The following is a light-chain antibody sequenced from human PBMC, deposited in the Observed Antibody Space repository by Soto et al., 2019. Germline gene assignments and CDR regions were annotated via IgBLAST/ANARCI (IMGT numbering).Light chain of an antibody. CDR1: QSLLHSNGYNY. V-gene: IGKV2-28*01. J-gene: IGKJ1*01. CDR3: MQALQPPWT. CDR2: LGS. Sequence: DIVMTQSPLSLPVTPGEPASISCRSSQSLLHSNGYNYLDWYLQKPGQSPQLLICLGSNRASGVPDRFSGSESGTDFTLKISRVGAEDVGVYYCMQALQPPWTFGQGTKVEIK.